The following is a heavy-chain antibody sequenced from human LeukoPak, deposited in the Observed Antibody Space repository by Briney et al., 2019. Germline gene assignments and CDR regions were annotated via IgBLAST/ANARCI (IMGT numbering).Heavy chain of an antibody. V-gene: IGHV1-46*01. CDR3: ARAIAVAGHFDY. J-gene: IGHJ4*02. CDR1: VYTFTSYY. Sequence: ASVTVSCKASVYTFTSYYMHWVRQAPGQGLEWMGIINPSGGSTSYAQKFQGRVTMTRDTSTSTVYMELSSLRSEDTAVYYCARAIAVAGHFDYWGQGTLVTVSS. CDR2: INPSGGST. D-gene: IGHD6-19*01.